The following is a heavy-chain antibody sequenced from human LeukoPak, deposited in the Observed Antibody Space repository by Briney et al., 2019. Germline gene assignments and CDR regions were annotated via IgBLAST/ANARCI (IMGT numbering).Heavy chain of an antibody. D-gene: IGHD6-13*01. CDR3: ARRMQQLVRRAFDI. CDR1: GGSISSSSYY. CDR2: IYYSGST. V-gene: IGHV4-39*01. J-gene: IGHJ3*02. Sequence: SETLSLTCTVSGGSISSSSYYWGWIRQPPGEGLEWIGSIYYSGSTYYNPSLKSRVTISVDTSKNQFSLKLSSVTAADTAVYYCARRMQQLVRRAFDIWGQGTMVTVSS.